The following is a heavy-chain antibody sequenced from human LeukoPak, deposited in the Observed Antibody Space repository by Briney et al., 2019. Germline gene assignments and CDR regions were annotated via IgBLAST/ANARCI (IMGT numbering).Heavy chain of an antibody. CDR3: ARDSVLRIPDY. CDR2: MNPNSGNT. CDR1: GYTFTSYD. Sequence: ASVKVSCKASGYTFTSYDINWVRQAPGQGLEWMGWMNPNSGNTGYAQKFQGRVTMTTDTSTSTAYMELRSLRSDDTAVYYCARDSVLRIPDYWGQGTLVTVSS. V-gene: IGHV1-8*01. J-gene: IGHJ4*02. D-gene: IGHD3-16*01.